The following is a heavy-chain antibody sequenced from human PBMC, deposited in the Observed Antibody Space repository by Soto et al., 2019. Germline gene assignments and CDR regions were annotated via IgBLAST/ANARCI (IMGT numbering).Heavy chain of an antibody. Sequence: GGSLRLSCAASGFGFTFSTSAMSWVRQAPGKGLEWVSTFRESGGTTHYANSVKGRFTISRDTSKNMLYLQMNSLRAEDTAIYYCAKDSHWAITSPTHHYWGHGTLVTVSS. CDR2: FRESGGTT. D-gene: IGHD2-2*01. CDR3: AKDSHWAITSPTHHY. J-gene: IGHJ4*01. CDR1: GFGFTFSTSA. V-gene: IGHV3-23*01.